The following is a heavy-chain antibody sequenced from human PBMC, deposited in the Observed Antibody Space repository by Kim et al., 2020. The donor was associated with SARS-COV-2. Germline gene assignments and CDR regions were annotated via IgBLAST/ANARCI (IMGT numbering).Heavy chain of an antibody. Sequence: ADSVKGRFFISRDNSKKTLFLQMNSLSVEDTAVYYCARASGVLSMTSCFDSWGQGSQVAVSS. V-gene: IGHV3-33*01. CDR3: ARASGVLSMTSCFDS. D-gene: IGHD3-10*01. J-gene: IGHJ4*02.